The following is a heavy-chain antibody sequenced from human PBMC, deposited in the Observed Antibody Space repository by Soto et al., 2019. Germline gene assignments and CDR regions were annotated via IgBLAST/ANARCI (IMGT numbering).Heavy chain of an antibody. CDR1: GFTFTSSA. V-gene: IGHV1-58*01. Sequence: SVKVSCKASGFTFTSSAVQWVRQARGKRLEWIGWIVVGSGNTNYAQTFQERVTITRDMYTSTAYRELSSLRSEDTAVYYCAAVYYYDRSGYVSIPTEENWCDPWGQGTLVTVSS. D-gene: IGHD3-22*01. J-gene: IGHJ5*02. CDR2: IVVGSGNT. CDR3: AAVYYYDRSGYVSIPTEENWCDP.